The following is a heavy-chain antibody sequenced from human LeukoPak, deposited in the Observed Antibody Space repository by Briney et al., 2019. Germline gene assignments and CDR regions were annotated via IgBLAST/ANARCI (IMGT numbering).Heavy chain of an antibody. CDR3: AKGQAVANTENFDY. CDR2: IKQDGSEK. J-gene: IGHJ4*02. Sequence: GGSLRLSCAASGFTFSSYWMSWVRQAPGKGLEWVANIKQDGSEKYYVDSVKGRFTISRDNAKNSLYLQMNSLRAEDTAVYYCAKGQAVANTENFDYWGQGTLVTVSS. CDR1: GFTFSSYW. D-gene: IGHD6-19*01. V-gene: IGHV3-7*01.